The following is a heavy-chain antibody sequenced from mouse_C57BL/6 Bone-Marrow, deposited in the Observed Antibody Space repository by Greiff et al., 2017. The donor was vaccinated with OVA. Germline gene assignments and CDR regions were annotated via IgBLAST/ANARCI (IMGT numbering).Heavy chain of an antibody. CDR2: IRSKSSNYAT. Sequence: DVKLQESGGGLVQPKGSLKLSCAASGFTFNTYAMHWVRQAPGKGLEWVARIRSKSSNYATYYADSVKDRFTISRDDSQSMLYLQMNNLKTEDTAMYYCVRNSPFTTVGHWYFDVWGTGTTVTVSS. J-gene: IGHJ1*03. V-gene: IGHV10-3*01. CDR3: VRNSPFTTVGHWYFDV. D-gene: IGHD1-1*01. CDR1: GFTFNTYA.